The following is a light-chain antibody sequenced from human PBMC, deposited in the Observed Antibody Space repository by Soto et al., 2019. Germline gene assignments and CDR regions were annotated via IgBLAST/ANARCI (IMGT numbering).Light chain of an antibody. Sequence: SYELTQPPSVSVAPGKTARITCGGNNIGSKSVHWYQQKPGQAPVLVIYYDSDRPSGIPERFSGSNSGNTATLTISRVEAADEADYYCQVWDSSSDLWVFGGGTKLTVL. CDR1: NIGSKS. CDR2: YDS. V-gene: IGLV3-21*04. J-gene: IGLJ3*02. CDR3: QVWDSSSDLWV.